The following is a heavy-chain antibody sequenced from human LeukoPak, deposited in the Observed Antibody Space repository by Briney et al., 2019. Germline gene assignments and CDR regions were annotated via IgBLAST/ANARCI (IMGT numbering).Heavy chain of an antibody. J-gene: IGHJ6*03. CDR1: GGSISSGSYY. V-gene: IGHV4-61*02. Sequence: PSETLSLTCTVSGGSISSGSYYWSWIRQPAGKGLEWIGRIYTSGSTNYNPSLKSRVTISVDTSKNQFSLKLSSVTAADTAVYYCARQRGDYYYYYMDVWGKGTTVTASS. CDR2: IYTSGST. CDR3: ARQRGDYYYYYMDV.